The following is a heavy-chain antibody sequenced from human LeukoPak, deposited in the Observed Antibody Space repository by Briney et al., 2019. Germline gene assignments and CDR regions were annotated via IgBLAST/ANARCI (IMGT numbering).Heavy chain of an antibody. Sequence: ASVKVSCKASGYTFTSYYMHWVRQAPGQGLEWMGRINPNSGGTNYAQKFQGRVTMTRDTSISTAYMELSRLRSDDTAVYYCARDSEEVPAALNWFDPWGQGTLVTVSS. CDR1: GYTFTSYY. CDR3: ARDSEEVPAALNWFDP. CDR2: INPNSGGT. V-gene: IGHV1-2*06. J-gene: IGHJ5*02. D-gene: IGHD2-2*01.